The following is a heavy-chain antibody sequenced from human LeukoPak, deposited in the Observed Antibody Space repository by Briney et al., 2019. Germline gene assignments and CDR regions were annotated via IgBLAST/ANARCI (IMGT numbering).Heavy chain of an antibody. Sequence: SETLSLTCTVSGGSITTYYWTWIRQPPGKGLEWIGYINYSGSTNYNPSLKSRVTISVDTSKNQFSLKLSSVAAADTAVYYCARAQLNLLVDFGMDVWGQGTTVTVSS. D-gene: IGHD1-1*01. V-gene: IGHV4-59*01. J-gene: IGHJ6*02. CDR3: ARAQLNLLVDFGMDV. CDR2: INYSGST. CDR1: GGSITTYY.